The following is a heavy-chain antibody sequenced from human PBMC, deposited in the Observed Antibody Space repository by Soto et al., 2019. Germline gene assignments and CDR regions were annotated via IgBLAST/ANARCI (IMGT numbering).Heavy chain of an antibody. D-gene: IGHD2-21*01. CDR2: IIPIFGTA. CDR1: GGTFSSYA. Sequence: SVKGSCKASGGTFSSYAISWVRQAPVQGLEWMGGIIPIFGTANYAQKFQGRVTITADKSTSTAYMELSSLRSEDTAVYYCARAGRWSFGGYFDYWGKGTLVTVSS. V-gene: IGHV1-69*06. J-gene: IGHJ4*02. CDR3: ARAGRWSFGGYFDY.